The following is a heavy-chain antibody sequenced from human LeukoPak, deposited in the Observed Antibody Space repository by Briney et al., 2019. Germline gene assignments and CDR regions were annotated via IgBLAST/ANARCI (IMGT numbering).Heavy chain of an antibody. CDR2: INPNSGGT. CDR3: AAAYFDFWSGSREIDH. D-gene: IGHD3-3*01. CDR1: GYTFTGYY. Sequence: ASVKVSCKASGYTFTGYYMHWVRQAPGQGLEWMGRINPNSGGTNYAQKFQGRVTMTRDTSISTAYMELSRLRSEDTAVYYCAAAYFDFWSGSREIDHWGQGTLVTVSS. V-gene: IGHV1-2*06. J-gene: IGHJ4*02.